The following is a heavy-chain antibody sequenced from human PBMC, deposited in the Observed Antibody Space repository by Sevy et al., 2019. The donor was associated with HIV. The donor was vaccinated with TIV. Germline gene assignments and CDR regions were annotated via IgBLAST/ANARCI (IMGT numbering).Heavy chain of an antibody. CDR1: GFTFSSYA. CDR2: ISYDGSNK. V-gene: IGHV3-30-3*01. J-gene: IGHJ4*02. Sequence: GGSLRLSCAASGFTFSSYAMHWVRQAPVKGLEWVAVISYDGSNKYYADSVKGRFTISRDNSKNTLYLQMNSLRAEDTAVYYCARGATAMVTDFDYWGQGTLVTVSS. D-gene: IGHD5-18*01. CDR3: ARGATAMVTDFDY.